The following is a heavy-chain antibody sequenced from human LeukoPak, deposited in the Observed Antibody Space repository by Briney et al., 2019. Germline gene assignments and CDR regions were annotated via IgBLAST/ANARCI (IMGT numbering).Heavy chain of an antibody. D-gene: IGHD3-22*01. CDR2: INPTGGIR. V-gene: IGHV1-46*01. CDR1: GYTFTSYY. J-gene: IGHJ4*02. CDR3: ARRSSSGPSHFDY. Sequence: ASVKVSCKASGYTFTSYYIHWVRQAPGQGLEWMGIINPTGGIRSYAQKFQGRVTLTRDTSTSTVYMELSSLRCEDTAVYYCARRSSSGPSHFDYWGQGTLVTVSS.